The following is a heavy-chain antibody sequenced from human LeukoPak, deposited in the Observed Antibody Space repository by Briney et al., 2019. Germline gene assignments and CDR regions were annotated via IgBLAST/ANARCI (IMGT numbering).Heavy chain of an antibody. CDR2: ISSNGGST. Sequence: PGGSLRLSCSASGFTFSSYAMHWVRQAPGKGLEYVSAISSNGGSTYYADSVKGRFTISRDNAKNSLYLQMNSLRAEDTAVYYCARDLRWQQFDYWGQGTLVTVSS. CDR3: ARDLRWQQFDY. D-gene: IGHD5-24*01. V-gene: IGHV3-64*04. CDR1: GFTFSSYA. J-gene: IGHJ4*02.